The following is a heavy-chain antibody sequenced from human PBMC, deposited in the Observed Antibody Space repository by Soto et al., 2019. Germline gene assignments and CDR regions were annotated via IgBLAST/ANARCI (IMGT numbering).Heavy chain of an antibody. CDR2: IYYSGST. Sequence: SETLSLTCTVSGGSISSYYWSWIRQPPGKGLEWIGYIYYSGSTNYNPSLKSRVTISVDTSKNQFSLKLSSVTAADTAVYYCARDIYYYGSGSYYLDYWGQGTLVTVSS. CDR1: GGSISSYY. J-gene: IGHJ4*02. CDR3: ARDIYYYGSGSYYLDY. D-gene: IGHD3-10*01. V-gene: IGHV4-59*01.